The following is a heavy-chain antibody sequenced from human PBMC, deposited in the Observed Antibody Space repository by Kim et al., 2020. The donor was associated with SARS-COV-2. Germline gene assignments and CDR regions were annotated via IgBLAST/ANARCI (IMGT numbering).Heavy chain of an antibody. CDR3: ARDYYDTTSIAF. V-gene: IGHV3-48*02. J-gene: IGHJ3*01. CDR1: EFTSSSYN. Sequence: GGSLRLSCAASEFTSSSYNMNWVRQAPGKGLEWVSYISSSSDSIYYADSVKGRFTISRDNVKNSLYLLMNSLRDEDTAVYYCARDYYDTTSIAFWGQGT. CDR2: ISSSSDSI. D-gene: IGHD3-22*01.